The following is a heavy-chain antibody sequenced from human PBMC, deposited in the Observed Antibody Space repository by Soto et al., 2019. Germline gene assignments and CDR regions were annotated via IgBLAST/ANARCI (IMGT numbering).Heavy chain of an antibody. Sequence: SDTLSLTCTVSGGSISIYYWSWIRQPPGKGLEWIGYIYYSGSTNYNPSLKSRVTISVDTSKNQFSLKLSSVTAADTAVYYCARQVPGYYYYYMDVWGKGTTVTVSS. J-gene: IGHJ6*03. CDR2: IYYSGST. CDR3: ARQVPGYYYYYMDV. V-gene: IGHV4-59*08. CDR1: GGSISIYY.